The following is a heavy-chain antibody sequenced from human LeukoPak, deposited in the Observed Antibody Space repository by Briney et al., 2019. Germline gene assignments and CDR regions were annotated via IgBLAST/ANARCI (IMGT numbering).Heavy chain of an antibody. V-gene: IGHV1-69*13. CDR2: IIPIFGTA. CDR3: ATLIAAAGTGVDY. Sequence: SVKVSCKASGGTFSSYAISWVRQAPGQGLEWMGGIIPIFGTANYAQKFQGRVTITADESTSTAYMELSSLRSEDTAVYYCATLIAAAGTGVDYWGQGTLVTVSS. J-gene: IGHJ4*02. D-gene: IGHD6-13*01. CDR1: GGTFSSYA.